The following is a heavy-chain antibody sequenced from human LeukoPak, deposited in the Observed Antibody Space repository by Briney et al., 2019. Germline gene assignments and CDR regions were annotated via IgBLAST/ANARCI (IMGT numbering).Heavy chain of an antibody. Sequence: PGGSLRLSCAASGFTFSSYAVSWVRQAPGKGLEWVSAISGSGGSTYYADSVKGRFTISRDNSKNTLYLQMNSLRADDTAVYYCASDSSSWYEFDYWGRGTLVTVSS. CDR2: ISGSGGST. J-gene: IGHJ4*02. CDR3: ASDSSSWYEFDY. V-gene: IGHV3-23*01. D-gene: IGHD6-13*01. CDR1: GFTFSSYA.